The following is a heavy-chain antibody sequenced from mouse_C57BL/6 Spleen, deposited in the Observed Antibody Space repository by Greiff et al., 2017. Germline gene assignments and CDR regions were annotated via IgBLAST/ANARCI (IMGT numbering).Heavy chain of an antibody. CDR3: ATPVATGYFDV. D-gene: IGHD1-1*01. V-gene: IGHV1-82*01. CDR1: GYAFSSSW. CDR2: IYPGDGDT. Sequence: VQGVESGPELVKPGASVKISCKASGYAFSSSWMNWVKQRPGKGLEWIGRIYPGDGDTNYNGKFKGKATLTADKSSSTAYMQLSSLTSEDSAVYFCATPVATGYFDVWGTGTTVTVSS. J-gene: IGHJ1*03.